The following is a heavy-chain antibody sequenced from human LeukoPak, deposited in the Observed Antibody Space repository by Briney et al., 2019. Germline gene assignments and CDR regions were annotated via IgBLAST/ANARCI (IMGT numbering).Heavy chain of an antibody. CDR1: GYTFTSYG. CDR2: ISAYNGNT. J-gene: IGHJ5*02. D-gene: IGHD2-2*01. Sequence: GASVKVSCKASGYTFTSYGISWVRQAPGQGLEWMGWISAYNGNTNYAQKLQGRVTMTTDTSTSTAYMELRSLRSDDTAAYYCARGLGYCSSTSCYLGWFDPWGQGTLVTVSS. CDR3: ARGLGYCSSTSCYLGWFDP. V-gene: IGHV1-18*01.